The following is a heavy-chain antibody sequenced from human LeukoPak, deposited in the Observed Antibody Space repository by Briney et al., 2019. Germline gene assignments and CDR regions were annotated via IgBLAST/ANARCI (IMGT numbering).Heavy chain of an antibody. Sequence: SETLSLTCTVSGGSISSSSYYWGWIRQPPGKGPEWIGSIYYSGGTYYNPSLKSRVTISVDTSKNQFSLKLSSVTAADTAVYYCARRPKYCSSTSCPRVYAFDIWGQGTMVTVSS. D-gene: IGHD2-2*01. CDR3: ARRPKYCSSTSCPRVYAFDI. V-gene: IGHV4-39*01. CDR2: IYYSGGT. J-gene: IGHJ3*02. CDR1: GGSISSSSYY.